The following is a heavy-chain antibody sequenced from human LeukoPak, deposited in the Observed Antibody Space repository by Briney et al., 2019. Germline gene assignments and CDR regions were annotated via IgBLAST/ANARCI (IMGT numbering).Heavy chain of an antibody. J-gene: IGHJ4*02. CDR3: AKDGIASTGPYHFDY. CDR1: GFTFSSYG. D-gene: IGHD6-13*01. CDR2: IWYDGSNR. V-gene: IGHV3-33*06. Sequence: PGRSLRLSCAASGFTFSSYGMHWVRQAPGKGLEWVAVIWYDGSNRYSADSVKGRFTISRDNSKNTLYLQMNSLRAGDTAVYYCAKDGIASTGPYHFDYWGQGTLVTVSS.